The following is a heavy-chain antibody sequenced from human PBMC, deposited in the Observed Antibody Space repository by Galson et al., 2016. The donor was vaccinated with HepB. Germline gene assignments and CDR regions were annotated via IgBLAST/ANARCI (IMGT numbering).Heavy chain of an antibody. CDR2: MDHSGRS. D-gene: IGHD2-15*01. CDR1: GGSFRGFY. Sequence: SETLSLTCAVHGGSFRGFYWTWIRQSPGKGLEWIGEMDHSGRSNYNPSLKSRVTILVETSKNQFSLKMNSVTAADTALYYCVQGPRNVDVGVAATPIQIDAFDIWAQGTMGIVSS. J-gene: IGHJ3*02. CDR3: VQGPRNVDVGVAATPIQIDAFDI. V-gene: IGHV4-34*01.